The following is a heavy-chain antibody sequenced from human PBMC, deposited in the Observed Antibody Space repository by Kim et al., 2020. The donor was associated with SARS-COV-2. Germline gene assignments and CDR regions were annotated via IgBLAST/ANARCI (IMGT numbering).Heavy chain of an antibody. V-gene: IGHV3-74*01. D-gene: IGHD4-4*01. Sequence: GGSLRLSCGASGFTISDYWMHWVRQAPGKGLMWVSRSNTDGSDTNYAGSVKGRFTISRDYAKNTLYLQMNSLRAEDTAVYYCARDTEEVNDALDIWGQGT. CDR2: SNTDGSDT. CDR3: ARDTEEVNDALDI. J-gene: IGHJ3*02. CDR1: GFTISDYW.